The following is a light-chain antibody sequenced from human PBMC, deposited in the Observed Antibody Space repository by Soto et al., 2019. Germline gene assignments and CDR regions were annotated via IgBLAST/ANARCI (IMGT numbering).Light chain of an antibody. V-gene: IGLV2-14*03. CDR2: DVS. CDR1: SSDVGGYNY. J-gene: IGLJ1*01. Sequence: QSALTQPASVSGSPGQSINISCTGTSSDVGGYNYVSWYQHHPGKAPKLIIYDVSNRPSGVSNPFSGSKSGNTASLTISGRQPEDEADYYCSSYTTSNTRQIVFGTGTKVTVL. CDR3: SSYTTSNTRQIV.